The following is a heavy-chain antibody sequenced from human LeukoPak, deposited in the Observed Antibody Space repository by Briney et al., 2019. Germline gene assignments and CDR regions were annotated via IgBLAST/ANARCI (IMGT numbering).Heavy chain of an antibody. Sequence: SETLSLTCTVSGGSISSYYWSWIRQPPGKGLEWIGYIYYSGSTNYNPSLKSRVTISVDTSKNQFSLKLSSVTAADTAVYYCARELELRYWGQGTLVTVSS. V-gene: IGHV4-59*01. J-gene: IGHJ4*02. CDR2: IYYSGST. CDR1: GGSISSYY. D-gene: IGHD1-7*01. CDR3: ARELELRY.